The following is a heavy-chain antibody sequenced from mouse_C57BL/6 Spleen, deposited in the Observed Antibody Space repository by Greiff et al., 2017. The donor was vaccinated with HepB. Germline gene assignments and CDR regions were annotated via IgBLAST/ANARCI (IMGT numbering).Heavy chain of an antibody. D-gene: IGHD2-3*01. CDR3: ARGGYDGYAWFAY. J-gene: IGHJ3*01. CDR1: GYSITSGYY. V-gene: IGHV3-6*01. CDR2: ISYDGSN. Sequence: EVQVVESGPGLVKPSQSLSLTCSVTGYSITSGYYWNWIRQFPGNKLEWMGYISYDGSNNYNPSLKNRISITRDTSKNQFFLKLNSVTTEDTATYYCARGGYDGYAWFAYWGQGTLVTVSA.